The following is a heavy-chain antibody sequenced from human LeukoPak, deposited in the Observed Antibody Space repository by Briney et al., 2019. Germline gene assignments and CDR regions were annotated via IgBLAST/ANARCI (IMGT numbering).Heavy chain of an antibody. J-gene: IGHJ4*02. D-gene: IGHD6-13*01. CDR1: GFTFSSYA. CDR2: ISGSGVST. Sequence: GGSLRLSCAASGFTFSSYAMHWVRQAPGKGLEWVSVISGSGVSTYYADSVKGRFTISRDDSKNTLYLQMSGLRAEDMAVYYCAGGGRSWWDYFDYWGQGTLVTVSS. CDR3: AGGGRSWWDYFDY. V-gene: IGHV3-23*01.